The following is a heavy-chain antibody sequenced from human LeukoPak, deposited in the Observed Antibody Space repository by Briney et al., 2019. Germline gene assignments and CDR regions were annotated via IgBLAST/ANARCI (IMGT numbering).Heavy chain of an antibody. V-gene: IGHV3-74*01. CDR3: ARAVAGISYFDY. D-gene: IGHD6-19*01. CDR1: LFTFSSYW. J-gene: IGHJ4*02. Sequence: GWSLRLSRAVSLFTFSSYWIHWVRQAPGEGLVWVSLINSDGTSTGYADSVKGRFTISRDNAKNTLYLQMNSLRAEDTAVYYCARAVAGISYFDYWGQGTLVTVSS. CDR2: INSDGTST.